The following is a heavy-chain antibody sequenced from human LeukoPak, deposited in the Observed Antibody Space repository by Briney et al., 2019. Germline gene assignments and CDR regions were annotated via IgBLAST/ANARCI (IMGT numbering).Heavy chain of an antibody. CDR2: INHSGST. J-gene: IGHJ4*02. CDR3: ARTGGSTSCDY. V-gene: IGHV4-34*01. Sequence: SETLSLTCAVYGGSFSGYYWSWLRQPPGKGLEWIGEINHSGSTNYNPSLKSRVTISVDTSKNQFSLKLSSVTAADTAVYYCARTGGSTSCDYWGQGTLVTVSS. CDR1: GGSFSGYY. D-gene: IGHD2-2*01.